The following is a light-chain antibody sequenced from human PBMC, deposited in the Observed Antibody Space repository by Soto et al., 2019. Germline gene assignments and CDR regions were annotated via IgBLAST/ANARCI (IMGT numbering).Light chain of an antibody. CDR2: EGS. V-gene: IGLV2-23*01. J-gene: IGLJ1*01. CDR1: SSDVGSYNL. CDR3: CSYAGSRSYV. Sequence: QSALPQPASGSGSPGRSITISCTGSSSDVGSYNLVSWYQQHPGKAPKVMIYEGSKRPSGVSTRFSGSKSGNTASLTISGLQAEDEADYYCCSYAGSRSYVFGTGTKVTVL.